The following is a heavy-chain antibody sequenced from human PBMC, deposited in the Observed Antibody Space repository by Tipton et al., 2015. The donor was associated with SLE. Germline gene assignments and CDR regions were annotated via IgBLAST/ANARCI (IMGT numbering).Heavy chain of an antibody. D-gene: IGHD6-19*01. V-gene: IGHV3-23*01. Sequence: SLRLSCAASGFAFSSYGMSWVRQAPGKGLEWVSDISGGGGSPKYADSVKGRFTISRDNSKDTLYLQMTTLRAEDTALYYCARAGGGWLFEYWGQGTQVIVSS. CDR1: GFAFSSYG. CDR3: ARAGGGWLFEY. CDR2: ISGGGGSP. J-gene: IGHJ4*02.